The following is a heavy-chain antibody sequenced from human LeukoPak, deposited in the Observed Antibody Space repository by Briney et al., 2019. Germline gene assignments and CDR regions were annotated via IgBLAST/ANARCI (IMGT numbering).Heavy chain of an antibody. CDR3: ARQPSATAAFDI. J-gene: IGHJ3*02. D-gene: IGHD5-18*01. V-gene: IGHV4-59*08. CDR2: IHSNGNT. CDR1: GGSINNYY. Sequence: KPSETLSLTCVVSGGSINNYYWSWIRQPPGKGLEWIAYIHSNGNTNYNPSFKSRVTVSVDTSKNQLSLRLTSVAAADTAIYYCARQPSATAAFDIWGQGTMVIVSP.